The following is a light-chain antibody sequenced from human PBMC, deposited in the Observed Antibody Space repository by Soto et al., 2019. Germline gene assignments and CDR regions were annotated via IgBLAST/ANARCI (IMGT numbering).Light chain of an antibody. J-gene: IGKJ4*01. CDR3: QEYSRF. CDR1: QSISTW. CDR2: EAS. V-gene: IGKV1-5*01. Sequence: DIQMTQSPSTLSASVGDTVTITCRASQSISTWLAWYQQKPGKAPKVLISEASTLQSGAPSRFSGSGSGKESPLTISSRQPDNFAIYYRQEYSRFFGGGTKVEIK.